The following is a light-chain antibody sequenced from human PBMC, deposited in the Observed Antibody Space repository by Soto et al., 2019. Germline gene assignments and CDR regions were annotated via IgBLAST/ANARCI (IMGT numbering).Light chain of an antibody. V-gene: IGKV1-5*01. Sequence: DIQMTQSPSTLSASAGDRVTITCRASQIISSWLAWYQQKPGKAPKLLIYDASTLQSGVPSRFSGSRSGTEFTLTISSLQPDDFATYYCQHYNSYPFTFGQGTELEIK. J-gene: IGKJ2*01. CDR3: QHYNSYPFT. CDR2: DAS. CDR1: QIISSW.